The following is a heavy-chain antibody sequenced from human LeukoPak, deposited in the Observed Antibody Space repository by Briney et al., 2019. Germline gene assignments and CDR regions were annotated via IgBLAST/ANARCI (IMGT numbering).Heavy chain of an antibody. Sequence: GGSLRLSCAASGFTFSNAWMTWVRQAPGKGLEWVGGVRSRTDGGTTDYAAPVKGRFTISRDDSKNTLYLQMNSLKTEDTAVYYCAQELLGAFDIWGQGTMVTVSS. D-gene: IGHD1-26*01. CDR3: AQELLGAFDI. V-gene: IGHV3-15*01. J-gene: IGHJ3*02. CDR2: VRSRTDGGTT. CDR1: GFTFSNAW.